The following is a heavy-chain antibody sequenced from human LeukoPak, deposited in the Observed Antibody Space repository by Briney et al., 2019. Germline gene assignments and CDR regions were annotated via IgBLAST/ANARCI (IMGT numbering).Heavy chain of an antibody. J-gene: IGHJ4*02. CDR1: GGSVSRGSYY. CDR3: ARSYGNFDY. D-gene: IGHD1-14*01. V-gene: IGHV4-61*01. CDR2: IFHSGST. Sequence: PSETLSLTCTVTGGSVSRGSYYWSWIRQPPGKGLEWIGYIFHSGSTNYSPSLNSRVTISIDTSKNQFSLKLSSVTAADTAVYYCARSYGNFDYWGQGTPVTVSS.